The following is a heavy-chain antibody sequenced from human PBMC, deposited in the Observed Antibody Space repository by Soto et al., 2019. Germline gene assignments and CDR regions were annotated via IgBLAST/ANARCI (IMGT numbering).Heavy chain of an antibody. Sequence: SETLSLTCTVSGGSISSYYWSWIRQPPGKGLEWIGYIYYSGSTNYNPSLKSRVTISVDTSKNQFSLKLSSVTAADTAVYYCARDSNGDYDYWGQGTLVNVSS. J-gene: IGHJ4*02. CDR1: GGSISSYY. V-gene: IGHV4-59*01. CDR2: IYYSGST. D-gene: IGHD4-17*01. CDR3: ARDSNGDYDY.